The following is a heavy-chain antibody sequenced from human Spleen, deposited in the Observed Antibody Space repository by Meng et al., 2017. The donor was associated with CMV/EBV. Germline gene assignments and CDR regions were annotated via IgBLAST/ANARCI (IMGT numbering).Heavy chain of an antibody. CDR2: VVPIFRTA. V-gene: IGHV1-69*05. J-gene: IGHJ6*02. D-gene: IGHD2-2*01. CDR1: GGSFSNYA. CDR3: ARRGDFESVQADMLRWDYYIFGMDV. Sequence: SVKVSCKASGGSFSNYAISWVRQAPGQGLEWMGGVVPIFRTARYSQNFQDRVTITTDESTNTAYMEVNSLKSEDTAIYYCARRGDFESVQADMLRWDYYIFGMDVWGQGTTVTVSS.